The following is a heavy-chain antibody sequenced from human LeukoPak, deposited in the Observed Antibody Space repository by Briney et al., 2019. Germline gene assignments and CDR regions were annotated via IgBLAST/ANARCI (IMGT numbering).Heavy chain of an antibody. Sequence: GGSLRLSCAASGFTFSSYGMHWVRQAPGKGLEWVAYIQYDGSNEQYADSVKGRFSISRDSSKNILYLQMNSLRAEDTAVYYCAKARLAFFDYWGQGTLVTVSS. CDR2: IQYDGSNE. J-gene: IGHJ4*02. CDR1: GFTFSSYG. V-gene: IGHV3-30*02. CDR3: AKARLAFFDY.